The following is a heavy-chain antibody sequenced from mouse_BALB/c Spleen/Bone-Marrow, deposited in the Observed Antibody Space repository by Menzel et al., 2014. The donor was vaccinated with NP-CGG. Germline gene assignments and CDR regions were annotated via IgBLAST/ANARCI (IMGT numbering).Heavy chain of an antibody. J-gene: IGHJ4*01. Sequence: VKLMESGAELVKPGASVKLSCKASGYTFTSYYMYWVKQRPGQGLEWIGEINPSNGGTNFNEKFKSKATLTVGKSSSTAYMQLSSLTSEDSAVYYCTRGGWLAMDYWGQGTSVTVSS. CDR2: INPSNGGT. CDR1: GYTFTSYY. D-gene: IGHD2-3*01. V-gene: IGHV1S81*02. CDR3: TRGGWLAMDY.